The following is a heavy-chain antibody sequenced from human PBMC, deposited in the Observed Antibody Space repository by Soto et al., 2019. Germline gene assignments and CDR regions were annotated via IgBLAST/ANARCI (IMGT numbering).Heavy chain of an antibody. CDR3: ARADAGVVFDY. D-gene: IGHD3-10*01. Sequence: PGGSLRLSCAASGFTFSSYGMHWVRQAPGKGLEWVAVIWYDGSNKYYADSVKGRFTISRDNSKNTLYLQMNSLRAEDTAVYYCARADAGVVFDYWGQGTLVTVSS. CDR1: GFTFSSYG. J-gene: IGHJ4*02. V-gene: IGHV3-33*01. CDR2: IWYDGSNK.